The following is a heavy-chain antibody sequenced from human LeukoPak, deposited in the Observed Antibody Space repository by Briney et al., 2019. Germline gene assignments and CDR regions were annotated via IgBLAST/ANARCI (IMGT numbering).Heavy chain of an antibody. Sequence: SETLSLTCTVSGGSISSYYWSWIRQPAGKGLEWIGRIHTSWSTNYNPSLKSRVTMSVDTSKNQFSLKLSSVTAADTAVYYCARDQQYSSLSRFDYWGQGTLVTVSS. V-gene: IGHV4-4*07. CDR1: GGSISSYY. J-gene: IGHJ4*02. CDR3: ARDQQYSSLSRFDY. CDR2: IHTSWST. D-gene: IGHD6-6*01.